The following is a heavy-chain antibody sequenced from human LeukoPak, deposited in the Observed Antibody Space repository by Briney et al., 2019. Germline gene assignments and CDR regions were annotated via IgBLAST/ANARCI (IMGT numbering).Heavy chain of an antibody. J-gene: IGHJ4*02. CDR2: ISWNSGSI. D-gene: IGHD3-22*01. Sequence: PGGSLRLSCAASGFTFDDYATHWVRQAPGKGLEWVSGISWNSGSIGYADSVKGRFTISRDNAKNSLYLQMNSLRAEDTALYYCAKDLYDSSGYAEIDYWGQGTLVTVSS. CDR1: GFTFDDYA. V-gene: IGHV3-9*01. CDR3: AKDLYDSSGYAEIDY.